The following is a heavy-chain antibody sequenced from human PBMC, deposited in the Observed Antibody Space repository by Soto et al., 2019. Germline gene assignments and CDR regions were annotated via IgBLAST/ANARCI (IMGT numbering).Heavy chain of an antibody. V-gene: IGHV3-23*01. CDR2: VSADGYTT. CDR3: AREASVPSFGEFWFFDL. D-gene: IGHD3-10*01. J-gene: IGHJ2*01. CDR1: GFTFSNHG. Sequence: EVQLLESGGGLAQPGGSLRLSCAASGFTFSNHGMTWVRQAPGKGLEWVSSVSADGYTTYYADSVRGRLTIPRDNSGDTVYVRMNNLRAEDTALYYCAREASVPSFGEFWFFDLWGRGTQVTVSS.